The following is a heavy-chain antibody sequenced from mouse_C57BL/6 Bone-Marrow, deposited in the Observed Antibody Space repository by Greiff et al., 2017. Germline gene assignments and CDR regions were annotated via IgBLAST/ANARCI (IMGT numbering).Heavy chain of an antibody. V-gene: IGHV1-52*01. CDR3: ARLIYYYGSSYGDY. CDR2: IDPSDSET. Sequence: QVQLQQPGAELVRPGSSVKLSCKASGYTFTSYWMHWVKQRPIQGLEWIGNIDPSDSETHYNQKFKDKATLTVDKSSSTAYMQLSSLTSEDAAVYYCARLIYYYGSSYGDYWGQGTTLTVSS. J-gene: IGHJ2*01. CDR1: GYTFTSYW. D-gene: IGHD1-1*01.